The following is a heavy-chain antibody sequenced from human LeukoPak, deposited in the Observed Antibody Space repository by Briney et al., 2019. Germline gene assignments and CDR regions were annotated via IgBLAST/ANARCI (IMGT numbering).Heavy chain of an antibody. Sequence: ASVKVSCKASGDIFNNYIINWVRQAPGQGLEWMGGSIPKSGAANYAQKVQDRVTITRDESTSTVYMEVRSLRSEDTAVYFCAGVRANKYVRPMDVWGKGTTVIVSS. J-gene: IGHJ6*04. CDR3: AGVRANKYVRPMDV. V-gene: IGHV1-69*05. D-gene: IGHD3-10*02. CDR2: SIPKSGAA. CDR1: GDIFNNYI.